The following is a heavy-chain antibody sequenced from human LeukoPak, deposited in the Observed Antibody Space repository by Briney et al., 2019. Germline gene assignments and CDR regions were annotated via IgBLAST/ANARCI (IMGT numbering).Heavy chain of an antibody. CDR2: ISSRSSTI. D-gene: IGHD3-3*01. CDR3: ARSGRAATIFGVVIIPEIFDY. J-gene: IGHJ4*02. Sequence: PGGSLRLSCAASGFTFSSYSMNWVRQAPGKGLEWVSYISSRSSTIYYADSVKGRFTISRDNAKNSLYLQMNSLRAEDTAVYYCARSGRAATIFGVVIIPEIFDYWGQGTLVTVSS. V-gene: IGHV3-48*01. CDR1: GFTFSSYS.